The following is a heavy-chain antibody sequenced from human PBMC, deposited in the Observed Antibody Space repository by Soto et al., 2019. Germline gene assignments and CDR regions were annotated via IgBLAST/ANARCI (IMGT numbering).Heavy chain of an antibody. CDR3: ARDKGRITIFGVVIPDARDFGY. J-gene: IGHJ4*02. D-gene: IGHD3-3*01. Sequence: ASVKVSCKASGYTFTSYAMHWVRQAPGQRLEWMGWINAGNGNTKYSQKFQGRVTITRDTSASTAYMELSSLRSEDTAVYYCARDKGRITIFGVVIPDARDFGYWGQGTLVTVS. CDR2: INAGNGNT. V-gene: IGHV1-3*01. CDR1: GYTFTSYA.